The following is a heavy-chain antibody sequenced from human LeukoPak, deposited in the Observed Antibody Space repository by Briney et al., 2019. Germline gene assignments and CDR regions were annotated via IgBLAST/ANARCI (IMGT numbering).Heavy chain of an antibody. CDR2: ISWNSGSI. D-gene: IGHD4-17*01. CDR1: GFTFDDYA. V-gene: IGHV3-9*01. Sequence: GGSLRLSCAASGFTFDDYAMHWVRQAPGKGLEWVSGISWNSGSIGYADSVKGRFTIPRDNAKNSLYLQMDSLRAEDTAMYFCARDRGWGLRFLDYWGQGTLVTVSS. CDR3: ARDRGWGLRFLDY. J-gene: IGHJ4*02.